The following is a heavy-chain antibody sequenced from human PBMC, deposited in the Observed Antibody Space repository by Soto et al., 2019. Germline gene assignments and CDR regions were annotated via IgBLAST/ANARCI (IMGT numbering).Heavy chain of an antibody. J-gene: IGHJ5*02. Sequence: QVQLQQWGAGLLKPSETLSLTCAVYGGSFSGYSWNWIRQPPGKGLEWIGEISHSGSTNYKSSLKSRVTISVDTSKNQFSLKLSSVTAADTAVYYCAREAGATGGWFDPWGQGTLVTVSS. D-gene: IGHD1-26*01. CDR1: GGSFSGYS. CDR3: AREAGATGGWFDP. V-gene: IGHV4-34*01. CDR2: ISHSGST.